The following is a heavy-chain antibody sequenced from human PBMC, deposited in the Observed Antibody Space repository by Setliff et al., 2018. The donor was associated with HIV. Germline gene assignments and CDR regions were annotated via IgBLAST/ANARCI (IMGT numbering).Heavy chain of an antibody. D-gene: IGHD3-3*02. Sequence: ESGPTLVNPTQTLTLTCTLSGFSLSTSGVCVGWIRQPPGKALEWLALIYWDDDKRYSTSLRSRLTITKDTSKNRVVLTMTNMDPVDTATYYCAHILQDPPSHFYYYFYMDVWGKGTTVTVSS. J-gene: IGHJ6*03. CDR3: AHILQDPPSHFYYYFYMDV. V-gene: IGHV2-5*02. CDR1: GFSLSTSGVC. CDR2: IYWDDDK.